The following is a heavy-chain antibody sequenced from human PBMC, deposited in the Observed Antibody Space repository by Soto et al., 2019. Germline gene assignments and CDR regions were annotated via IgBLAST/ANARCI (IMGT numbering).Heavy chain of an antibody. CDR1: GYSFTSYW. V-gene: IGHV5-10-1*01. CDR2: IDPSDSYT. J-gene: IGHJ6*02. Sequence: LKISCKGSGYSFTSYWMSWVRQMPGKGLEWMGRIDPSDSYTNYSPSFQGHVTISADKSISTAYLQWSSLKASDTAMYYCASSHSSSWYRRYGMDVWGQGTTVTVSS. D-gene: IGHD6-13*01. CDR3: ASSHSSSWYRRYGMDV.